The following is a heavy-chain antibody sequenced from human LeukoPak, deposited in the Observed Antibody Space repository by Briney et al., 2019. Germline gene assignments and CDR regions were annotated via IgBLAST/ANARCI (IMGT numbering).Heavy chain of an antibody. CDR2: ISSGAGTR. J-gene: IGHJ5*02. D-gene: IGHD2-2*01. CDR3: AREDCSSTSCWFDP. CDR1: GFSFSSYE. Sequence: GGSLRLSCAASGFSFSSYEMNWVRQAPGKGLEWVSYISSGAGTRKYADSVKGRFTISRDNAKNSLYLQINCLRVEDTAVYYCAREDCSSTSCWFDPWGQGTLVTVSS. V-gene: IGHV3-48*03.